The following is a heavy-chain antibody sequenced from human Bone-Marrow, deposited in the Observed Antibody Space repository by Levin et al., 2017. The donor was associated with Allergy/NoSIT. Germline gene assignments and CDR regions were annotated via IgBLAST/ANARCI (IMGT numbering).Heavy chain of an antibody. J-gene: IGHJ3*02. CDR2: IYPGDSDT. D-gene: IGHD6-19*01. CDR1: GYSFTSYW. V-gene: IGHV5-51*01. Sequence: VASVKVSCKGSGYSFTSYWIGWVRQMPGKGLEWMGIIYPGDSDTRYSPSFQGQVTISADKSISTAYLQWSSLKASDTAMYYCARQPYSSGWYRRAFDIWGQGTMVTVSS. CDR3: ARQPYSSGWYRRAFDI.